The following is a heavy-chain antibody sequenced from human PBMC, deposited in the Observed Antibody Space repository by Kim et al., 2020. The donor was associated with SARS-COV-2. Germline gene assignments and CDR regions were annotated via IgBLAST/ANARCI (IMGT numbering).Heavy chain of an antibody. CDR2: INTNTGNP. J-gene: IGHJ1*01. V-gene: IGHV7-4-1*02. Sequence: ASVKVSCKASGYTFTSYAMNWVRQAPGQGLEWMGWINTNTGNPTYAQGFTGRFVFSLDTSVSTAYLQISSLKAEDTAVYYCATSLVSTVGAEYFQHWGQGTLVTVSS. CDR3: ATSLVSTVGAEYFQH. D-gene: IGHD5-12*01. CDR1: GYTFTSYA.